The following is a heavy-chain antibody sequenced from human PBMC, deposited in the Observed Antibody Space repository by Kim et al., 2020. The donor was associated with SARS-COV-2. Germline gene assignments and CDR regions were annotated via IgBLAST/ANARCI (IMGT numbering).Heavy chain of an antibody. CDR3: ARGGWDFGVVIPYAPYYYYGMDV. CDR2: IKQDGSEK. D-gene: IGHD3-3*01. Sequence: GGSLRLSCAASGFTFSSYWMSWVRQAPGKGLEWVANIKQDGSEKYYVDSVKGRFTISRDNAKNSLYLQMNSLRAEDTAVYYCARGGWDFGVVIPYAPYYYYGMDVWGQGTTVTVSS. J-gene: IGHJ6*02. V-gene: IGHV3-7*03. CDR1: GFTFSSYW.